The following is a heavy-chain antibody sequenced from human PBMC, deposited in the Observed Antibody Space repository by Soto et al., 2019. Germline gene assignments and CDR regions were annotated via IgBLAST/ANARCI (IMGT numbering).Heavy chain of an antibody. V-gene: IGHV3-23*01. CDR3: AKENLYLGYCSGGSCYRYGDYYYGMDV. Sequence: GGSLRLSCAASGFTFSSYAMSWVRQAPGKGLEWVSAISGSGGSTYYADSVKGRFTISRDNSKNTRYLQMNSLRAEDTAVYYCAKENLYLGYCSGGSCYRYGDYYYGMDVWGQGTTVTVSS. D-gene: IGHD2-15*01. CDR2: ISGSGGST. J-gene: IGHJ6*02. CDR1: GFTFSSYA.